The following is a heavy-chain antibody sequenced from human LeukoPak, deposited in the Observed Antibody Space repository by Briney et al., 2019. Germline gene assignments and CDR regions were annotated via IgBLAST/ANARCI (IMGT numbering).Heavy chain of an antibody. CDR3: ARGRGDSRGTSFDY. Sequence: PSKTLSLTCTVSGGSISTYYWSWIRQPPGKGLEWIAYIYYTGTTTYNPSLKSRVTISIDTSRNQFSLNLNSVTAADTAVYYCARGRGDSRGTSFDYWGQGTLVTVSS. D-gene: IGHD3-22*01. CDR1: GGSISTYY. V-gene: IGHV4-59*01. J-gene: IGHJ4*02. CDR2: IYYTGTT.